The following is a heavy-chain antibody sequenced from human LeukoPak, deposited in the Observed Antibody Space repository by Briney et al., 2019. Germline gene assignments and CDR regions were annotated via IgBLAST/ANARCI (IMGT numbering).Heavy chain of an antibody. D-gene: IGHD6-6*01. Sequence: PSQTLSLTCTGSGGSISSGGYYWSWIRQPPGKGLEWIGYIYHSGSTYYNPSLKSRVTISVDRSKNQFSLKLSSVTAADTAMYYCARSLVYSSSRPFQAFDYWGQGTLVTVSS. CDR1: GGSISSGGYY. CDR2: IYHSGST. CDR3: ARSLVYSSSRPFQAFDY. J-gene: IGHJ4*02. V-gene: IGHV4-30-2*01.